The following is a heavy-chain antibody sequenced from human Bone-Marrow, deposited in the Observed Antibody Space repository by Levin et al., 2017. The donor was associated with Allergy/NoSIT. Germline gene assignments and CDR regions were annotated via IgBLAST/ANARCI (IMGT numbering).Heavy chain of an antibody. CDR3: ARSQLPHHYDILTGLSTPAYP. J-gene: IGHJ5*02. V-gene: IGHV3-64*01. CDR2: ISSNGGST. CDR1: GFTFSSYA. D-gene: IGHD3-9*01. Sequence: GGSLRLSCAASGFTFSSYAMHWVRQAPGKGLEYVSAISSNGGSTYYANSVKGRFTISRDNSKNTLYLQMGSLRAEDMAVYYCARSQLPHHYDILTGLSTPAYPWGQGTLVTVSS.